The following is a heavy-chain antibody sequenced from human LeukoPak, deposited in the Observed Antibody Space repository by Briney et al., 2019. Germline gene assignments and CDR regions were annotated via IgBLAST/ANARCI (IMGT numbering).Heavy chain of an antibody. CDR2: ITGSGAYT. CDR3: AKRSSTSSGFFDF. Sequence: GGSLRLSCTVSGFTVSSNSMSWVRQAPGKGLEWVAAITGSGAYTNYADSVKGRFTISRDNSKNTINLQMHSLRAEDTAIYYCAKRSSTSSGFFDFWGRGTLVTVSS. J-gene: IGHJ4*02. D-gene: IGHD3-22*01. V-gene: IGHV3-23*01. CDR1: GFTVSSNS.